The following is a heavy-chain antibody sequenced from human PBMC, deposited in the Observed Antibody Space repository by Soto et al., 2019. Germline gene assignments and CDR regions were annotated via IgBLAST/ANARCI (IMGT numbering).Heavy chain of an antibody. V-gene: IGHV4-4*09. Sequence: QVQLRESGPGLVKASETLSLTCTVSGGSISGYHWSWIRQTPGKGLEWIGKIYPSGSTDYNPSLNSPVIISAATSKNQVSLKLSPVTAADTAIYYCARLLGTAVFDHWGQGTLVTVSS. CDR2: IYPSGST. CDR1: GGSISGYH. CDR3: ARLLGTAVFDH. J-gene: IGHJ4*02. D-gene: IGHD2-21*02.